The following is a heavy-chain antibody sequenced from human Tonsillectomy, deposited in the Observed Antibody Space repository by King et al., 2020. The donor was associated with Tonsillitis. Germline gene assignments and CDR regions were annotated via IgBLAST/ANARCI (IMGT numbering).Heavy chain of an antibody. CDR3: ARGRWPALGLHEDPTSGSGGFDY. Sequence: VQLVESGGGLVKPGGSLRLSCAASGFTFSDYCMNWIRQAPGKGLEWVSYISRSGSTIYYADSVKGRFTISRDNAKNSLFLQLNSLRAEDTAVYYCARGRWPALGLHEDPTSGSGGFDYWGQGSLVTVSS. CDR1: GFTFSDYC. V-gene: IGHV3-11*01. D-gene: IGHD3-10*01. J-gene: IGHJ4*02. CDR2: ISRSGSTI.